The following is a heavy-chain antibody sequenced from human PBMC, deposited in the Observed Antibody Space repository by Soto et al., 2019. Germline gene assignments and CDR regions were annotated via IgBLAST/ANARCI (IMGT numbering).Heavy chain of an antibody. V-gene: IGHV1-69*04. D-gene: IGHD5-18*01. Sequence: GASVKVSCKASGGTFSSYTISWVRQAPGQGLEWMGRIIPILGIANYAQKFQGRVTITADKSTSTAYMELSSLRSEDTAVYYCARETSGYSYGFTSGFFDYWGQGTLVTVSS. CDR3: ARETSGYSYGFTSGFFDY. CDR1: GGTFSSYT. CDR2: IIPILGIA. J-gene: IGHJ4*02.